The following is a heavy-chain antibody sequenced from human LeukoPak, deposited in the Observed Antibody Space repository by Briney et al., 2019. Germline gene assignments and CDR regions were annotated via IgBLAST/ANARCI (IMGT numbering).Heavy chain of an antibody. CDR3: ATVREWLRDHDYGDFEPDAFDI. CDR1: GYTFTSYA. Sequence: ASVKVSCKASGYTFTSYAMNWVRQAPGQGLEWMGWINTNTGNPTYAQGFTGRFVFSLDTSVSTAYLQISSLKAEDTAVYYCATVREWLRDHDYGDFEPDAFDIWGQGTMVTVSS. J-gene: IGHJ3*02. D-gene: IGHD4-17*01. CDR2: INTNTGNP. V-gene: IGHV7-4-1*02.